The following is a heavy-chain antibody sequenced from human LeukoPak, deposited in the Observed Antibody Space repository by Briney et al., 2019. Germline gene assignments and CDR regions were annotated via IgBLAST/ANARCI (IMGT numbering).Heavy chain of an antibody. CDR1: GFTFSNYW. CDR3: AKDNDIYSIDY. D-gene: IGHD2-15*01. CDR2: IKTVGSYT. J-gene: IGHJ4*02. Sequence: GGSLRLSCAASGFTFSNYWMHWVRQAPGKGLVCVSRIKTVGSYTDYADSVKGRFTISRDNAKNTLYLQMNSLRAEDTAVYYCAKDNDIYSIDYWGQGTLVTVSS. V-gene: IGHV3-74*01.